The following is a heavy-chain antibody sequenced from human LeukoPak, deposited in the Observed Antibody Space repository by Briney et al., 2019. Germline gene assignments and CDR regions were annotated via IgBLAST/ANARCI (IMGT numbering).Heavy chain of an antibody. CDR3: ASQSSGLIN. J-gene: IGHJ4*02. Sequence: GGSLRLSCAASGFTFSSSAMSWVRQAPGKGLEWVSNISGSGSGGSTYYADSVKGRFTISRDNSKNTLYLQMDSLRSDDTAVYYCASQSSGLINWGQGTLVTVSS. D-gene: IGHD6-19*01. CDR1: GFTFSSSA. V-gene: IGHV3-23*01. CDR2: ISGSGSGGST.